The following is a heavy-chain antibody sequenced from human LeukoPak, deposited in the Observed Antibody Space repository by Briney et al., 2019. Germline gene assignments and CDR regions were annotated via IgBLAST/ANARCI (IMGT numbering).Heavy chain of an antibody. V-gene: IGHV3-66*01. J-gene: IGHJ6*02. D-gene: IGHD3-10*01. CDR2: IYRGGNT. CDR1: GLNVCSSY. CDR3: VRRDHYGSGSYGLDV. Sequence: PGGSLTLSCAAPGLNVCSSYMNWVRQAPGKGLEWVPFIYRGGNTYYADSVKGRFTISSDASKNTLYLQMGSLRAEDTAVYYCVRRDHYGSGSYGLDVWGQGISATVSS.